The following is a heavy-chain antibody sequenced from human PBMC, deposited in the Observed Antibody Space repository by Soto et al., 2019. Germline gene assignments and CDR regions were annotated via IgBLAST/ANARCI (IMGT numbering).Heavy chain of an antibody. Sequence: QVQLVQSGAEVKKPGASVKVSCKASGYTFTSYGLSWVRQAPGQGLEWMGRISAYNYNTNYAQKLQGRVTMTTDTSTSTGYMELRSLRSDDTAVYYCARVVGDLGHWFDPWGQGTRVTGSS. J-gene: IGHJ5*02. D-gene: IGHD2-15*01. CDR1: GYTFTSYG. CDR3: ARVVGDLGHWFDP. CDR2: ISAYNYNT. V-gene: IGHV1-18*01.